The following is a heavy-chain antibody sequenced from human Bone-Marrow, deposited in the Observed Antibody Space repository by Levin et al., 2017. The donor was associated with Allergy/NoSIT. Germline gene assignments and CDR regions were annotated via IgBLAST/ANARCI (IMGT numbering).Heavy chain of an antibody. V-gene: IGHV4-61*02. CDR2: IYATGSS. CDR3: ARAGSATSWAFDG. Sequence: SETLSLTCTVSGPSISTSSYSWNWVRQPAGRGLEWLGRIYATGSSSYNPSLNGRGPISLDTSKNQFSLRLNSVTASDTALYDCARAGSATSWAFDGWGQGALVTVSA. CDR1: GPSISTSSYS. J-gene: IGHJ3*01.